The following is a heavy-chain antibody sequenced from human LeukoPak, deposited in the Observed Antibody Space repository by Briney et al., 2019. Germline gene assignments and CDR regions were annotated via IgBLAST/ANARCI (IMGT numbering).Heavy chain of an antibody. D-gene: IGHD2-2*01. CDR3: ARNDCSSTSCYPIDY. J-gene: IGHJ4*02. CDR2: IIPILGIA. CDR1: GYALTELS. Sequence: EASVKVSCKVSGYALTELSMHWVRQAPGQGLEWMGRIIPILGIANYAQKFQGRVTITADKSTSTAYMELSSLRSEDTAVYYCARNDCSSTSCYPIDYWGQGTLVTVSS. V-gene: IGHV1-69*02.